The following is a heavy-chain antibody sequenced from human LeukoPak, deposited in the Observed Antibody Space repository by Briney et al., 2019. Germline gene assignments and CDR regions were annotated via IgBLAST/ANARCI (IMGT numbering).Heavy chain of an antibody. CDR3: AKEEQYRSDWDDAFDM. D-gene: IGHD6-19*01. V-gene: IGHV3-74*01. J-gene: IGHJ3*02. CDR1: GFTLSSKV. CDR2: IIRDGTGT. Sequence: GGSLRLSCAASGFTLSSKVMHWVRQAPGTGLVWVSRIIRDGTGTDYADSVKGRFTISRDIATNTLYLQMNSLRAEDTALYFCAKEEQYRSDWDDAFDMWGQGTMVTVS.